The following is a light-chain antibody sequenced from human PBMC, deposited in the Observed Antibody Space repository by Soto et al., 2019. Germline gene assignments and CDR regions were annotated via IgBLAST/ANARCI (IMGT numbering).Light chain of an antibody. J-gene: IGKJ1*01. CDR2: DAS. CDR3: QQYGSSPRT. Sequence: DIVMTQSPGTLSVSPGERATLSCRASQSVSSYLAWYQQKPGQAPRLLIYDASNRATGIPARFSGSGSGTDFTLTISRLEPEDFAVYYCQQYGSSPRTFGQGTKVDIK. CDR1: QSVSSY. V-gene: IGKV3-20*01.